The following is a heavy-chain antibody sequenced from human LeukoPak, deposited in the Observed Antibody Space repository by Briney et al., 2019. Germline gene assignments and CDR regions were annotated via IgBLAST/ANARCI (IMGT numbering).Heavy chain of an antibody. D-gene: IGHD3-16*01. J-gene: IGHJ5*02. CDR1: GGTLSSYA. CDR2: IIPIFGTA. V-gene: IGHV1-69*13. CDR3: ARDPYTRGWFDP. Sequence: GASVKVSCKASGGTLSSYAISWVRQAPGQGLEWMGGIIPIFGTANYAQKFQGRVTITADESTSTAYMELSSLRSEDTAVYYCARDPYTRGWFDPWGQGTLVTVSS.